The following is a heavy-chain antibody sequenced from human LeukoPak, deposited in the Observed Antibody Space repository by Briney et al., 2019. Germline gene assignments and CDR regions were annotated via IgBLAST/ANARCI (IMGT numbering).Heavy chain of an antibody. CDR1: GYTFTSYA. Sequence: ASVKVSCKASGYTFTSYAMHWVRQAPGQRLEWMGWINAGNGNTKYSQKFQGRVTITRDTSASTAYMELSSLRSEDTAVYYCAVKWFGELYVDYWGQGTLVTVSS. CDR2: INAGNGNT. J-gene: IGHJ4*02. CDR3: AVKWFGELYVDY. D-gene: IGHD3-10*01. V-gene: IGHV1-3*01.